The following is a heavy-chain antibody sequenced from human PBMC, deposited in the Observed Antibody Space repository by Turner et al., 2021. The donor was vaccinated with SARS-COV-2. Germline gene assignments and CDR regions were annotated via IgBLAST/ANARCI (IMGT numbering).Heavy chain of an antibody. CDR2: IYYSGST. J-gene: IGHJ6*02. V-gene: IGHV4-39*01. CDR3: AGEVVVLTTTHYGMDV. Sequence: QLQLQESGPGLVKPSENLSLTCTVSGGSISSSSYYWGWIRQPPGKGLEWIGSIYYSGSTYYNPSLKSRVTISVDTSKNQFSLKLSSVTAADTAVYYCAGEVVVLTTTHYGMDVWGQGTTVTVSS. D-gene: IGHD1-26*01. CDR1: GGSISSSSYY.